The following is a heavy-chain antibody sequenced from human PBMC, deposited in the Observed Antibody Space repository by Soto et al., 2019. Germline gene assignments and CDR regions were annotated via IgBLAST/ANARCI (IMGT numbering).Heavy chain of an antibody. D-gene: IGHD3-22*01. CDR3: ASYSDSSGLRRYDY. CDR2: IKSKAHGGTT. CDR1: DFILSDAW. Sequence: EVQLEESGGGLIKPGESLTLSCAASDFILSDAWMKWVLQAPGKGLEWVGRIKSKAHGGTTDYAAALKGRFTILRDDSKNTLYLQMNSLQTEDTAMYYCASYSDSSGLRRYDYWGQGALVTVSS. V-gene: IGHV3-15*07. J-gene: IGHJ4*02.